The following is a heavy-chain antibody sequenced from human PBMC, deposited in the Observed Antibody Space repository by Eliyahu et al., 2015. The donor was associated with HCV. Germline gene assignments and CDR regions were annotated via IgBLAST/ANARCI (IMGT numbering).Heavy chain of an antibody. CDR2: IYWDDDE. D-gene: IGHD2-15*01. CDR1: GFSXRSXGMG. V-gene: IGHV2-5*02. J-gene: IGHJ4*02. Sequence: QITLKESGPTLVKPTQTLTLTXTFSGFSXRSXGMGVGWIRQPPGKALXWLALIYWDDDERYSPSLKSXLTIRKDTSKNQVVLTMTNMDPADTATYYCAHENRGTTPLDHWGQGTLVTVSS. CDR3: AHENRGTTPLDH.